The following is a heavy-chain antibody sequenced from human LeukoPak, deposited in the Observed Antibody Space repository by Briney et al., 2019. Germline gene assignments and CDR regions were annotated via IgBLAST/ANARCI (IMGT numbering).Heavy chain of an antibody. Sequence: ASVKVSCKASGYTFTSYYMHWVRHAPGQGLELMGIINPSGGSTSYAQKFQGRVTMTRDTSTSTVYMELSSLRSEDTAVYYCARGVGYYDSSGYHFDYWGQGTLVTVSS. CDR3: ARGVGYYDSSGYHFDY. CDR2: INPSGGST. J-gene: IGHJ4*02. CDR1: GYTFTSYY. V-gene: IGHV1-46*01. D-gene: IGHD3-22*01.